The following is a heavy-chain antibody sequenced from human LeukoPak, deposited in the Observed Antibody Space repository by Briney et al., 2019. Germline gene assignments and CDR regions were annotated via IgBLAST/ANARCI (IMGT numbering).Heavy chain of an antibody. J-gene: IGHJ1*01. CDR2: ISYDGSNQ. D-gene: IGHD3-22*01. CDR3: ARDRLLYYYDSGPTGHFQH. CDR1: GFSLSIYA. Sequence: GGSLRLSCAASGFSLSIYAMHWVRQAPGKGLEWVAVISYDGSNQYYADSVKGRFTISRDNSKNTLYLQMNSLRAEDTALYYCARDRLLYYYDSGPTGHFQHWGQGTLVTV. V-gene: IGHV3-30-3*01.